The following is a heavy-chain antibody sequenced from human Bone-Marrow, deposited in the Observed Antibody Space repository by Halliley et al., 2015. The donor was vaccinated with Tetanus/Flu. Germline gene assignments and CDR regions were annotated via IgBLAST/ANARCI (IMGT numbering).Heavy chain of an antibody. CDR2: IFPDDSDP. V-gene: IGHV5-51*01. D-gene: IGHD3-10*01. Sequence: WVGIIFPDDSDPRYSPSFQGQVPISADKSLNTASLQWSSLKASDTAMYYCVRPAGVERSFDYWGQGTQVTVSS. CDR3: VRPAGVERSFDY. J-gene: IGHJ4*02.